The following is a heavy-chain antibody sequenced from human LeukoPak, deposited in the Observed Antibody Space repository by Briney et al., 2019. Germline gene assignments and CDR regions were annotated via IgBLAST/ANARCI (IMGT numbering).Heavy chain of an antibody. Sequence: HSGGSLRLSCAASGFTFSSYAMSWVRQAPGKGLEWVSAISGSGGSTYYADSVKGRFTISRDNSKNTLYLQMNSLRAEDTAVYYCAKGDCSGGSCFYDGFDIWGQGTMVTVSS. V-gene: IGHV3-23*01. J-gene: IGHJ3*02. CDR2: ISGSGGST. CDR1: GFTFSSYA. CDR3: AKGDCSGGSCFYDGFDI. D-gene: IGHD2-15*01.